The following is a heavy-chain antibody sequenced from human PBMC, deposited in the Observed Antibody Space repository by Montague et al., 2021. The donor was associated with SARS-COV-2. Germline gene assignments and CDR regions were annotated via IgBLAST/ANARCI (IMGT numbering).Heavy chain of an antibody. CDR1: GGSISSGSYY. CDR3: ARVGVGTMVRGVIPAYYYYGMDV. CDR2: IYTSGST. D-gene: IGHD3-10*01. V-gene: IGHV4-61*02. Sequence: TLSLTCTVSGGSISSGSYYWSWIRQPAGKGLEWIGRIYTSGSTNYNPSLKSRVTISLDTSKNQFSLKLSSVTAADTAVYYCARVGVGTMVRGVIPAYYYYGMDVWGQGTTVTVSS. J-gene: IGHJ6*02.